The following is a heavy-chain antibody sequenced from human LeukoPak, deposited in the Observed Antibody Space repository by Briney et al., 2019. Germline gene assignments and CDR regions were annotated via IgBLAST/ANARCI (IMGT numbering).Heavy chain of an antibody. V-gene: IGHV1-18*01. J-gene: IGHJ4*02. CDR3: ARIXLAYGSGTYYXXYXEX. D-gene: IGHD3-10*01. Sequence: ASVKVSCKASGYTFTGYGITWVRQAPGQGLEWMGWISAYNGNTNYAQKFQGRVTMTTETSTRTAYMELRSLRSDDAAVYYCARIXLAYGSGTYYXXYXEXWGQ. CDR2: ISAYNGNT. CDR1: GYTFTGYG.